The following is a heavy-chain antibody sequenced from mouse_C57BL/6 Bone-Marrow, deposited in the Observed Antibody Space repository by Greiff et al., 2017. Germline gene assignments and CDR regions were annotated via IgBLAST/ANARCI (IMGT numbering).Heavy chain of an antibody. CDR1: GFNIKDYY. CDR3: TRSLIYYGTNY. J-gene: IGHJ2*01. Sequence: EVQLQESGAELVKPGASVKLSCTASGFNIKDYYIHWVKQRTEQGLEWFGRIDPEDGETKYAPKFQDKATITADTSSNTAYLQLSSLTSEDTAVYYCTRSLIYYGTNYWGQGTTLTVSS. CDR2: IDPEDGET. V-gene: IGHV14-2*01. D-gene: IGHD1-1*01.